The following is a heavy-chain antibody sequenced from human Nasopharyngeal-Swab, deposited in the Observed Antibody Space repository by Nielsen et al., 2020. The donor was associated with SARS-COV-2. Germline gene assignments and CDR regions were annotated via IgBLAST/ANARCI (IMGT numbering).Heavy chain of an antibody. CDR3: AREGGNWFDP. CDR2: ISYDGSNK. CDR1: GFTFSSYA. J-gene: IGHJ5*02. Sequence: GESLKISCAASGFTFSSYAMHWVRQAPGKGLEWVSVISYDGSNKYYPDSVHGRFTISRDNSKNTLYLQMNSLRAEDTAVYYCAREGGNWFDPWGQGTLVTVSS. D-gene: IGHD3-16*01. V-gene: IGHV3-30*04.